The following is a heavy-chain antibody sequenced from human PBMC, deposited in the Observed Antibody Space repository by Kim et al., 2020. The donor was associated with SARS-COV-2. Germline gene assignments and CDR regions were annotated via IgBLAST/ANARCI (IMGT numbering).Heavy chain of an antibody. CDR1: GGSISSSMYY. V-gene: IGHV4-39*01. Sequence: SETLSLTCTVSGGSISSSMYYWGWIRQPPGKGLEWIGSMYYSGNTYYNPSLKSRVTISVDMSKNQFSLKLSSVTAADTAVYYCARHSCRSGSCYYYYDMDVWGQGTTVTVSS. CDR3: ARHSCRSGSCYYYYDMDV. D-gene: IGHD2-15*01. CDR2: MYYSGNT. J-gene: IGHJ6*02.